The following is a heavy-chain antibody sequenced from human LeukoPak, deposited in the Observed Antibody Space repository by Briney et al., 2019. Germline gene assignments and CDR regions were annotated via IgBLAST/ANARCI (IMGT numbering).Heavy chain of an antibody. CDR2: MFHSGST. Sequence: SETLSLTCTVSGYSISSGHYWAWIRQSPEKELEWTASMFHSGSTYYNPSLKSRVTTSADTSKNEFSLKLSSVTAADTAVYYCARAGTNLGDYDYWGQGTLVAVSS. CDR3: ARAGTNLGDYDY. V-gene: IGHV4-38-2*02. D-gene: IGHD4-17*01. CDR1: GYSISSGHY. J-gene: IGHJ4*02.